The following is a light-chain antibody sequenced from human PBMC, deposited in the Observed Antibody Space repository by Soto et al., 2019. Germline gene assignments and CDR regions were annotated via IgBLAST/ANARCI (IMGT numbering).Light chain of an antibody. V-gene: IGKV1-12*01. CDR3: QQTYSFPHT. CDR2: GAS. J-gene: IGKJ2*01. CDR1: ERIGSW. Sequence: DVQMTQTPASVSASLGDRVTITCRASERIGSWLAWYQQKPGKAPKLLIYGASNLQGDVPSRFSGSGSETYFALTSSRLQPEVFATYYCQQTYSFPHTFGQGTKVEIK.